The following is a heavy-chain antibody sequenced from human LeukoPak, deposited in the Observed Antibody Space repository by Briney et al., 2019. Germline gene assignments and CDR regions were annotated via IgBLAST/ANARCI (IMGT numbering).Heavy chain of an antibody. CDR2: IYTSGST. V-gene: IGHV4-61*02. CDR1: GGSISSGSYY. D-gene: IGHD3-10*01. Sequence: SETLSLTCTVSGGSISSGSYYWSWIRQPAGKGLEWIGRIYTSGSTNYNPSLKSRVTISVDTSKNQFSLKLSSVTAADTAVYYCARASYYYGWGSWGQGTLVSVSS. CDR3: ARASYYYGWGS. J-gene: IGHJ4*02.